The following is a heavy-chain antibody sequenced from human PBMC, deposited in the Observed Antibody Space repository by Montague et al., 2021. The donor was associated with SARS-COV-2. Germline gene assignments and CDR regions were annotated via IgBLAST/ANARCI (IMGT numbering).Heavy chain of an antibody. CDR3: AHTNTTGAWPIDY. D-gene: IGHD1-14*01. J-gene: IGHJ4*02. V-gene: IGHV2-5*02. CDR2: IYWDDDK. CDR1: GFSLSSTGVG. Sequence: VKPTQTLTLTCAFSGFSLSSTGVGVGWLRQPPGKSLEWLTLIYWDDDKRYNPSLSSRLAITKDTSKNQAVLTLTNLNAADTATYYCAHTNTTGAWPIDYWGRGTLVTVSS.